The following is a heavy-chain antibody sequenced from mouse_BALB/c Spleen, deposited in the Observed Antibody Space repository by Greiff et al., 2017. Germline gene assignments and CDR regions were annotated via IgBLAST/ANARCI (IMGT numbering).Heavy chain of an antibody. CDR3: ARHGYYGPLAY. D-gene: IGHD2-3*01. Sequence: EVNVVESGGGLVKPGGSLKLSCAASGFTFSSYAMSWVRQSPEKRLEWVAEISSGGSYTYYPDTVTGRFTISRDNAKNTLYLEMSSLRSEDTAMYYCARHGYYGPLAYWGQGTLVTVSA. J-gene: IGHJ3*01. V-gene: IGHV5-9-4*01. CDR2: ISSGGSYT. CDR1: GFTFSSYA.